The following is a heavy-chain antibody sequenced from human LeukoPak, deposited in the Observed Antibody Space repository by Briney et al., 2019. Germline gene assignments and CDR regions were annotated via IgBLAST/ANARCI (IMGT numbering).Heavy chain of an antibody. J-gene: IGHJ2*01. CDR1: GGSFSGYY. V-gene: IGHV4-34*01. Sequence: SQTLSLTCAVYGGSFSGYYWSWIRQPPGKGLEWIGEINHSGSTNYNPSLKSRVTISVDTSKNQFSLKLSSVTAADTAVYYCARGIITMARGARYFDLWGRGTLVTVSS. CDR2: INHSGST. CDR3: ARGIITMARGARYFDL. D-gene: IGHD3-10*01.